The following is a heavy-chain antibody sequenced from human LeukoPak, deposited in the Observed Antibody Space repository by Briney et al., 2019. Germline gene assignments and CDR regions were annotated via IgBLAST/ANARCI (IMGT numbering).Heavy chain of an antibody. D-gene: IGHD4-17*01. J-gene: IGHJ2*01. CDR2: ISWNSGSI. CDR1: GFTFDDYA. Sequence: QPGRSLRLSCAASGFTFDDYAMHWVRQAPGKGLEWVSGISWNSGSIGYADSVEGRFTISRDNAKNSLYLQMNSLRAEDTALYYCAKDILATVTTDWYFDLWGRGTLVTVSS. V-gene: IGHV3-9*01. CDR3: AKDILATVTTDWYFDL.